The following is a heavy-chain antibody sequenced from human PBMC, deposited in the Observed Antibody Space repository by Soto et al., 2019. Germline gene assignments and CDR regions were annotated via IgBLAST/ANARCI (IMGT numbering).Heavy chain of an antibody. J-gene: IGHJ4*02. CDR1: GVSISSSSYY. V-gene: IGHV4-39*01. D-gene: IGHD3-10*01. Sequence: QLQLQGSGPGLVKPSETLSLTCTFSGVSISSSSYYWGWIRQPPGKGLEWIGSIYYSGSTYYNPSLKSRVTISVDTSKNQFSLKLSSVTAADTAVYYCASYGSGSLDYWGQGTLVTVSS. CDR3: ASYGSGSLDY. CDR2: IYYSGST.